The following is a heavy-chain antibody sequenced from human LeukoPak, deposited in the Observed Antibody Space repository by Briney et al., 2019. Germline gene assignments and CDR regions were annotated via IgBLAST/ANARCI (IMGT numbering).Heavy chain of an antibody. V-gene: IGHV5-51*01. CDR3: ARHPRQLLTGYFRYYFDY. J-gene: IGHJ4*02. CDR2: IYPGDSDT. CDR1: GYSFTSYW. Sequence: GGSLKISCKGSGYSFTSYWIGWVRQMPGKGLEWMGIIYPGDSDTRYSPSFQGQVTISADKSISTAYLQWSSLKASDTAMYYCARHPRQLLTGYFRYYFDYWGQGTLVTVSS. D-gene: IGHD3-9*01.